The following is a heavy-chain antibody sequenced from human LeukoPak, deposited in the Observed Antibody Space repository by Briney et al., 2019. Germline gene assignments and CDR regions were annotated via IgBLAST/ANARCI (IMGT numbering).Heavy chain of an antibody. D-gene: IGHD2-15*01. CDR2: ISSTGGTT. J-gene: IGHJ6*03. CDR3: AKNGDRGAYCSGGTCYPYYYYYMDV. Sequence: GGSLRLSCAASGFTFSNYGMSWVRQAPGKGLEWVSSISSTGGTTYYADSVKGRFTISRDNSKNTLYLQMNSLRGEDTAIYYCAKNGDRGAYCSGGTCYPYYYYYMDVWGKGTTVTISS. V-gene: IGHV3-23*01. CDR1: GFTFSNYG.